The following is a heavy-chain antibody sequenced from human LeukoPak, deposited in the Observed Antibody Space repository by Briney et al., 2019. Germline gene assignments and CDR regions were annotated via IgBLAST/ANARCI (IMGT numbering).Heavy chain of an antibody. D-gene: IGHD6-19*01. Sequence: PSETLSLTCAVYGGSFSGYYWSWLRQPPGKGLEWIGEINHSGSTNYNPSLKSRVTISVDTPKNQFSLKLSSVTAADTAVYYCARGWYSSGWYVFDYRGQGTLVTVSS. CDR3: ARGWYSSGWYVFDY. CDR2: INHSGST. V-gene: IGHV4-34*01. J-gene: IGHJ4*02. CDR1: GGSFSGYY.